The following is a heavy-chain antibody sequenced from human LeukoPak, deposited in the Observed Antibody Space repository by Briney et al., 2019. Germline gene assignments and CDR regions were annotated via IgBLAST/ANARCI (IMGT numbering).Heavy chain of an antibody. Sequence: PGGSLRLSCAASGFTFSSYSMNWVRQAPGKGLEWVSYISSSSSSTIYYADSVKGRFTISRDNAKNSLYLQMNSLRAEDTAVYYCARGARYYDFWSGYYRYNWFDPWGQGTLVTVSS. CDR1: GFTFSSYS. V-gene: IGHV3-48*01. CDR3: ARGARYYDFWSGYYRYNWFDP. CDR2: ISSSSSSTI. J-gene: IGHJ5*02. D-gene: IGHD3-3*01.